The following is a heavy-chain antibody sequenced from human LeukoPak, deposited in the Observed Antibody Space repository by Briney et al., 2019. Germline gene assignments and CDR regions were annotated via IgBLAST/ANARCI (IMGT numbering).Heavy chain of an antibody. Sequence: GGSLRLSCAASGFTFSSFGMTWVRQAPGKGLEWVSAISDNGGSIFYADSVKGRFTISRDNAKNSLYLQMNSLRAEDTAVYYCARGIQQWLRDAFDIWGQGTMVTVSS. J-gene: IGHJ3*02. D-gene: IGHD6-19*01. CDR2: ISDNGGSI. V-gene: IGHV3-21*01. CDR1: GFTFSSFG. CDR3: ARGIQQWLRDAFDI.